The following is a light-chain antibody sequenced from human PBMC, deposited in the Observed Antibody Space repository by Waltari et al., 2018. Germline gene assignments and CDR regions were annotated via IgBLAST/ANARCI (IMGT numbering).Light chain of an antibody. V-gene: IGLV2-14*03. CDR3: SSYSATNSLDYV. Sequence: QSALTQPASVSGSPGQSVTISCTGTSRAVGGSDSVSWYQQHPGKAPQLLISFVIDRPSGISHRFSGSKSGNTASLTISGLRAEDEAVYFCSSYSATNSLDYVFGTGTAVTVL. CDR1: SRAVGGSDS. CDR2: FVI. J-gene: IGLJ1*01.